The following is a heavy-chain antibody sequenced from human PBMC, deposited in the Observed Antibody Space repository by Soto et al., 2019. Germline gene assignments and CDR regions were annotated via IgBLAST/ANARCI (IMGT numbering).Heavy chain of an antibody. CDR3: AKERLGRGTDY. CDR1: EFTFSNYD. J-gene: IGHJ4*02. CDR2: VNNGGGAT. V-gene: IGHV3-23*01. D-gene: IGHD3-10*01. Sequence: EVLLLVSGGGLVQPGGSLRLSCAASEFTFSNYDMNWVRQAPGKAPEWISTVNNGGGATSYADSVMGRFTISRDHSKNTLYVQVSILRAEDTAVYYCAKERLGRGTDYWGQGILVTVSS.